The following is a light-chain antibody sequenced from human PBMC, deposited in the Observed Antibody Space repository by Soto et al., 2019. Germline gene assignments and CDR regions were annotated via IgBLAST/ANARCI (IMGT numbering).Light chain of an antibody. V-gene: IGKV1-5*03. J-gene: IGKJ1*01. Sequence: DIQMTQSPSTLSASVGDRVTITFRASQSISSWLAWYQQKPGKAPKLLIYKASSLESGVPSRFSGSESGTEFTLTISSLQPDDFATYYCQHYNSYSGTFGQGTKV. CDR3: QHYNSYSGT. CDR1: QSISSW. CDR2: KAS.